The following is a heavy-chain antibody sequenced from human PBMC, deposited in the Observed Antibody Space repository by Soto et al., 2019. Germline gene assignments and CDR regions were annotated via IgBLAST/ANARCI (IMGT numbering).Heavy chain of an antibody. CDR2: IYYTGST. J-gene: IGHJ5*02. CDR3: ARASGCSDGSCAFDP. V-gene: IGHV4-59*01. D-gene: IGHD2-15*01. Sequence: SETQSLTCSVSGGSLSSYCWSWIRQPTGKGLEWIGYIYYTGSTNSNLSLKSRATISLDTSKNQFSLRLTSVTAADTAVYYCARASGCSDGSCAFDPWGQGTLVTVSS. CDR1: GGSLSSYC.